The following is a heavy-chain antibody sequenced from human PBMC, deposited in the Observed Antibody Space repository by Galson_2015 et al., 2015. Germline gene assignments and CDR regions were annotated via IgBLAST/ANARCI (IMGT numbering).Heavy chain of an antibody. CDR1: GFTFDDYA. V-gene: IGHV3-9*01. Sequence: SLRLSCAASGFTFDDYAMHWVRQAPGKGLEWVSGISWNSGSIGYADSVKGRFTISRDNAKNSLYLQMNSLRAEDTALYYCAKDTVYSSGWSGFDYWGQGTLVTVSS. D-gene: IGHD6-19*01. CDR2: ISWNSGSI. CDR3: AKDTVYSSGWSGFDY. J-gene: IGHJ4*02.